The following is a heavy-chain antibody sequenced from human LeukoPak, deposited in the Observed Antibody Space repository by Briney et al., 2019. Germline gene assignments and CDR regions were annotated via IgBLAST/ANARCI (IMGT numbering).Heavy chain of an antibody. V-gene: IGHV1-2*02. J-gene: IGHJ3*02. CDR3: ARDRSGSYYSYAFDI. Sequence: ASVKVSCKASGYTFTGYYMHWVRQAPGQGLEWMGWINPNSGGTNYAQKFQGRVTMTRDTSISTAYMELSRLRSDDTAVYYCARDRSGSYYSYAFDIWGQGTMVAVSS. CDR1: GYTFTGYY. D-gene: IGHD1-26*01. CDR2: INPNSGGT.